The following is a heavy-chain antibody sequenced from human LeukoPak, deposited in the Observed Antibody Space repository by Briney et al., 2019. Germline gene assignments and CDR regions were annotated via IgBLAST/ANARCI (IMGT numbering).Heavy chain of an antibody. CDR2: IKPDGGEQ. CDR1: GFTFSNYW. J-gene: IGHJ4*02. Sequence: PGGSLRLSCVASGFTFSNYWMNWVRQAPGKGLEWVANIKPDGGEQYYVDSVKGRFTISRDNADNSLYLQLSSLRAEDTAVYYCARDQEGFDYWGQGTLVTVSS. V-gene: IGHV3-7*01. CDR3: ARDQEGFDY.